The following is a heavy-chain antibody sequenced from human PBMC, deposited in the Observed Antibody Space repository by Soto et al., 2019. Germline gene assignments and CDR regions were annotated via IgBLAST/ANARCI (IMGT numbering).Heavy chain of an antibody. J-gene: IGHJ4*02. V-gene: IGHV3-30*18. CDR2: ISYDGSNK. D-gene: IGHD3-3*01. CDR3: AKEYDFWSGYLFDY. Sequence: GGSLRLSCAASGFTFSSYGMHWVRQAPGKGLEWVAVISYDGSNKYYADSVKGRFTISRDNSKNTLYLQMNSLRAEDTAVYYCAKEYDFWSGYLFDYWGQGTLVTVSS. CDR1: GFTFSSYG.